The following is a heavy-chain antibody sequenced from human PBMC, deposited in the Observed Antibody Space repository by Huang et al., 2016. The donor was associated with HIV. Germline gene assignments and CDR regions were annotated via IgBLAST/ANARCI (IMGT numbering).Heavy chain of an antibody. Sequence: QMQLVQSGPEVKKPGTSVKVSCKASGFTFTSSAVQWVRQARGQRREGIGWIVVGSGNTNYAQKFQERVTITRDMSTSTAYMELSSLRSEDTAVYYCAAYTSGPAGYYYYYDMDVWGQGTTVTVSS. J-gene: IGHJ6*02. V-gene: IGHV1-58*01. D-gene: IGHD6-19*01. CDR3: AAYTSGPAGYYYYYDMDV. CDR2: IVVGSGNT. CDR1: GFTFTSSA.